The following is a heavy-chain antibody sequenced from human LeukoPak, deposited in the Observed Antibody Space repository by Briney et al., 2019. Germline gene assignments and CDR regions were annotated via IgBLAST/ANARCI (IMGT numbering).Heavy chain of an antibody. CDR2: ISGSGTST. D-gene: IGHD3-3*01. CDR1: GFTFSSYA. V-gene: IGHV3-23*01. Sequence: PGGSLRLSCAASGFTFSSYAMSWVRQAPGKGLEWVSAISGSGTSTYYVDSVKGRFTISRDTSKSTVYLQMNSLRAEDTALYYCAKDRYYDFWSGYYIGDNWGQGTLVTVSS. CDR3: AKDRYYDFWSGYYIGDN. J-gene: IGHJ4*02.